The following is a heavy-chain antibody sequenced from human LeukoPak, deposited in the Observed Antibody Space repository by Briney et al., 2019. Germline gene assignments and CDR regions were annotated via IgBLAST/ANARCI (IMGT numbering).Heavy chain of an antibody. Sequence: SETLSLTCTVSGGSISSSSAYWGWIRQPPGKGLEWIRSIYYSKNTYYNPSLKSRVTISADTSKNQFSLTLGSVSATDTAVYYCVSPRGFSYGYFDYWGQGTLVTISS. V-gene: IGHV4-39*01. J-gene: IGHJ4*02. D-gene: IGHD5-18*01. CDR3: VSPRGFSYGYFDY. CDR1: GGSISSSSAY. CDR2: IYYSKNT.